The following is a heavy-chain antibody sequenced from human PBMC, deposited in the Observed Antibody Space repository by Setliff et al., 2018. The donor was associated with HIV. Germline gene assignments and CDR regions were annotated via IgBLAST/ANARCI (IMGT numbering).Heavy chain of an antibody. J-gene: IGHJ4*02. CDR1: GYTFTSYD. D-gene: IGHD1-26*01. V-gene: IGHV1-46*01. Sequence: ASVKVSCKASGYTFTSYDINWVRQATGQGLEWVGRVYPGDASIHYAQKFLGRVTVTRDTSTSTVYMDLSSLRFEDTAVYYCAREFPGGTYGFDYWGQGTLVTVSS. CDR2: VYPGDASI. CDR3: AREFPGGTYGFDY.